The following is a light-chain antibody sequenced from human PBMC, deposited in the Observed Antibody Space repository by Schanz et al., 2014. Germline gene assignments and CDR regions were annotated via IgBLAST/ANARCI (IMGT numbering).Light chain of an antibody. CDR3: CSYTSFYAV. CDR1: SSDVGGYNY. CDR2: DVS. V-gene: IGLV2-14*01. Sequence: QSALTQPASVSGSPGQSITISCTGTSSDVGGYNYVSWYQQHPGKAPKLMIYDVSDRPSGVSNRFSGSKSGNTASLTISGLQSEDEADYYCCSYTSFYAVFGGGTQLTVL. J-gene: IGLJ7*01.